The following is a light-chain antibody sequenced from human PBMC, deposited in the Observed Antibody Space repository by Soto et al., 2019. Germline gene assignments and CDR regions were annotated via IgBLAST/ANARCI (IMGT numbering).Light chain of an antibody. J-gene: IGKJ4*01. CDR3: QPYNNLPLT. CDR1: QIISANY. V-gene: IGKV3-20*01. Sequence: EIVLTQSPGTLSLSPGERATLSCRASQIISANYLAWYHQKPGQAPRLLLYGVSSRATGIPDRFAGSGSGPDFTLTICRLETEDFAIDYCQPYNNLPLTFGGGTKVDIK. CDR2: GVS.